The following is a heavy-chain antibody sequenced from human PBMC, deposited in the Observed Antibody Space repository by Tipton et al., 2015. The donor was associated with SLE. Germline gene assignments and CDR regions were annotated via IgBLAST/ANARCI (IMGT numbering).Heavy chain of an antibody. CDR1: GYSISSGYY. J-gene: IGHJ4*02. CDR3: TRDGELGSYFDY. V-gene: IGHV4-38-2*02. D-gene: IGHD7-27*01. Sequence: TLSLTCTVSGYSISSGYYWGWIRQPPGKGLEWIGSIYHSGSTYYNPSLKSRVTISVDTSKNQFSLKLSSVTAADTAVYYCTRDGELGSYFDYWGQGTLVTVSS. CDR2: IYHSGST.